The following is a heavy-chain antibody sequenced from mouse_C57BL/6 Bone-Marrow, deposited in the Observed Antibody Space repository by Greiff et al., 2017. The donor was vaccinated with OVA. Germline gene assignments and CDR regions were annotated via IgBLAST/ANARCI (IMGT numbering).Heavy chain of an antibody. CDR2: IDPSDSYT. J-gene: IGHJ4*01. D-gene: IGHD1-1*01. CDR3: ARSIITTVVATGDYAMDY. V-gene: IGHV1-69*01. CDR1: GYTFTSYW. Sequence: LVESGAELVMPGASVKLSCKASGYTFTSYWMHWVKQRPGQGLEWIGEIDPSDSYTNYNQKFKGKSTLTVDKSSSTAYMQLSSLTSEDSAVYYCARSIITTVVATGDYAMDYWGQGTSVTVSS.